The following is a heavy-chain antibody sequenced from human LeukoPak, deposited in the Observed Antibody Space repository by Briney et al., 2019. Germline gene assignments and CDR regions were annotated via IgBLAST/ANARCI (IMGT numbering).Heavy chain of an antibody. J-gene: IGHJ4*02. D-gene: IGHD3-3*01. Sequence: SMKVSCKASGGTFSSYAISWVRQAPGQGLEWMGGIIPIFGTANYAQKFQGRVTITADESTSTAYMELSSLRSEDTAVYYCARSPIWSGYLWAFDYWGQGTLVTVSS. V-gene: IGHV1-69*13. CDR3: ARSPIWSGYLWAFDY. CDR1: GGTFSSYA. CDR2: IIPIFGTA.